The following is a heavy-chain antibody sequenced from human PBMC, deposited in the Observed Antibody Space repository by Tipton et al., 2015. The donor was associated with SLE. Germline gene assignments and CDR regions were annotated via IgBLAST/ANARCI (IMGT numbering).Heavy chain of an antibody. J-gene: IGHJ4*02. CDR3: AREKSSGHSDY. CDR2: IYSSGDR. V-gene: IGHV4-4*07. CDR1: GGSISFDY. Sequence: TLSLTCTVSGGSISFDYWSWIRQSAGRGLEWIGRIYSSGDRDYNPSLRSRVTMSIDTSKNQFSLKMRSVTASDTAVYYCAREKSSGHSDYWGQGALVTVSS. D-gene: IGHD3-22*01.